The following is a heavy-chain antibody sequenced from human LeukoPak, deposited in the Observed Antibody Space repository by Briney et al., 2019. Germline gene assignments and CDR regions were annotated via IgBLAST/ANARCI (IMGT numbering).Heavy chain of an antibody. CDR3: ARCGYSDAWSCDH. D-gene: IGHD5-18*01. V-gene: IGHV1-3*04. Sequence: ASVNVPCTASGYTFTSYTIHWVRQAPGQRLEWMGWINTGNGNTEYSQKFQGRVTVTTDTSASTAYMELSSLRSEHTAVYYCARCGYSDAWSCDHWGQGTLVTVSS. CDR2: INTGNGNT. J-gene: IGHJ5*02. CDR1: GYTFTSYT.